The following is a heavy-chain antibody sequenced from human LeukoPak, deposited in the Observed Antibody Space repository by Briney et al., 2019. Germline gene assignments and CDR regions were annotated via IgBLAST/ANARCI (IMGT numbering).Heavy chain of an antibody. Sequence: SETLSLTCTVSGGSISSYYWSWIRQPPGKGLEWIGYIYYSGSTNYNPSLKSRVTISVDTSKNQFSLKLSSVTAADTAVYYCARDQMGGYGFDYWGQGTLVTVSS. CDR1: GGSISSYY. CDR3: ARDQMGGYGFDY. J-gene: IGHJ4*02. D-gene: IGHD2-15*01. CDR2: IYYSGST. V-gene: IGHV4-59*12.